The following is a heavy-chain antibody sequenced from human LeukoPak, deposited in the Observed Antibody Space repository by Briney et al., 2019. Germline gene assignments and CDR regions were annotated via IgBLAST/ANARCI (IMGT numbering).Heavy chain of an antibody. CDR1: GGSISSYY. V-gene: IGHV4-59*01. CDR2: IYYSGST. CDR3: ARLGGYSYGLRR. J-gene: IGHJ4*02. D-gene: IGHD5-18*01. Sequence: SETLSLTCTVPGGSISSYYWSWIRQPPGKGLEWIGYIYYSGSTNYSPSLKSRVTISVDTSKNQFSLKLSSVTAADTAVYYCARLGGYSYGLRRWGQGTLVTVSS.